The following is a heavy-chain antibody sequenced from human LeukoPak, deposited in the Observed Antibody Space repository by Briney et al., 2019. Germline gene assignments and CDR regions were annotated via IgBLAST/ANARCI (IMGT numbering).Heavy chain of an antibody. CDR1: GFTFSSYA. CDR2: ISGSGGST. J-gene: IGHJ6*03. V-gene: IGHV3-23*01. D-gene: IGHD3-3*01. Sequence: PGGSLRLSCAAPGFTFSSYAMSWVRQAPGKGLEWVSAISGSGGSTYYADSVKGRFTISRDNSKNTLYLQMNSLRAEDTAVYYCASSPEYYDFWSGAYYYYYMDVWGKGTTVTVSS. CDR3: ASSPEYYDFWSGAYYYYYMDV.